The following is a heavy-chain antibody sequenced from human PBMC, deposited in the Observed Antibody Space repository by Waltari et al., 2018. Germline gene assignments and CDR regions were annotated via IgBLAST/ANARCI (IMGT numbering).Heavy chain of an antibody. V-gene: IGHV4-4*02. CDR1: VDSMTGNDL. CDR3: ARDRGRGLYLDS. Sequence: QVQLQQSGPGLVKPSESLSLTCVVSVDSMTGNDLWNWVRQGPGKGLEWIGQIHGSGRTNFNPSLESRLTMSIDTSKKQFSMKMSSATAADTAVYYCARDRGRGLYLDSWGQGILVTVTS. CDR2: IHGSGRT. J-gene: IGHJ4*02. D-gene: IGHD3-10*01.